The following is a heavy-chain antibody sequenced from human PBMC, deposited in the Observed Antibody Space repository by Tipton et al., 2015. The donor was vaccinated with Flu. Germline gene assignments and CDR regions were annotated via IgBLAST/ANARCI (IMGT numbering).Heavy chain of an antibody. CDR2: IFHSGST. CDR1: GYSIRSLHY. CDR3: ARPISLAVAGPFDY. J-gene: IGHJ4*02. D-gene: IGHD6-19*01. Sequence: LRLSCDVSGYSIRSLHYWGWIRQFPGKGLEWIGSIFHSGSTYYNPSLRSRVTTSVDTSKSQFSLKLSSLTAADTAVYYCARPISLAVAGPFDYWGQGTLVTVSS. V-gene: IGHV4-38-2*01.